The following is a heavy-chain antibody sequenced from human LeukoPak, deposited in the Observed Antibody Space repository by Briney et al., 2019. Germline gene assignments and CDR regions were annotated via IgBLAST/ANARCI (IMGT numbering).Heavy chain of an antibody. CDR3: ARVTLSGSYGSGSYYYDY. V-gene: IGHV1-69*13. D-gene: IGHD3-10*01. CDR1: GGTFSSYA. J-gene: IGHJ4*02. Sequence: GASVKVSCKASGGTFSSYAISWVRQAPGQGLEWMGGIIPIFGTANYAQKFQGRVTITADESTSTAYMELSSLRSEDTAVYYCARVTLSGSYGSGSYYYDYWGQGTLVTVSS. CDR2: IIPIFGTA.